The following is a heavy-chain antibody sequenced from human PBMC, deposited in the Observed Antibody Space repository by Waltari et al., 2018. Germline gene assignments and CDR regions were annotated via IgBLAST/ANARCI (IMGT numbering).Heavy chain of an antibody. D-gene: IGHD1-1*01. CDR2: IYYSGST. CDR1: GGSISSYY. Sequence: QVQLQESGPGLVKPSETLSLTCTVSGGSISSYYWSWIRQPPGKGLEWIGYIYYSGSTNYHPSLKSRVTISVDTSKNQFSLKRSSVTAADTAVYYCARAEMATTFDYWGQGTLVTVSS. J-gene: IGHJ4*02. CDR3: ARAEMATTFDY. V-gene: IGHV4-59*01.